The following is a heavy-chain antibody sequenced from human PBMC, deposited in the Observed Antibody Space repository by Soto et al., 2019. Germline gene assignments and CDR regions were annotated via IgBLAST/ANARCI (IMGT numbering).Heavy chain of an antibody. CDR2: ISWNSGSI. J-gene: IGHJ4*02. CDR3: AKALYYYDSSGYPLMGFDY. D-gene: IGHD3-22*01. Sequence: GGSLRLSCAASGFTFDDYAMHWVRQAPGKGLEWVSGISWNSGSIGYADSVKGRFTISRDNAKNSLYLQMNSLRAEDTALYYCAKALYYYDSSGYPLMGFDYWGQGTLVTVSS. CDR1: GFTFDDYA. V-gene: IGHV3-9*01.